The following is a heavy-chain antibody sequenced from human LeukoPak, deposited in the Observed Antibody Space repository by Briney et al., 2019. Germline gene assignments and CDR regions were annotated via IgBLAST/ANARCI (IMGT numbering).Heavy chain of an antibody. V-gene: IGHV4-59*08. CDR3: ARGGNYGDYDGYFDY. J-gene: IGHJ4*02. Sequence: SETLSLTCTVSGGSISSYYWSWIRQPPGPGLEWIGYIYYSGSTNYNPSLRSRVTISVDTSKNQFSLKLSSVTAADTAVYYCARGGNYGDYDGYFDYWGQGTLVTVSS. CDR1: GGSISSYY. CDR2: IYYSGST. D-gene: IGHD4-17*01.